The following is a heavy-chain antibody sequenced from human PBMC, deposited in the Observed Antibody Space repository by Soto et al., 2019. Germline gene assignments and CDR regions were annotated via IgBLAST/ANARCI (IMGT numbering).Heavy chain of an antibody. CDR3: AKRSSSSTFDY. D-gene: IGHD6-6*01. CDR2: ISGSDDST. V-gene: IGHV3-23*01. Sequence: EVQLLESGGGLVQPGESLRLSCAASGFTFSSYAMSWVRQAPGKGLEGVSVISGSDDSTYYADSVKGRFTISRDNSKNTLYLQMSSLRSEDTAVYYCAKRSSSSTFDYWGQGTLVTVSS. CDR1: GFTFSSYA. J-gene: IGHJ4*02.